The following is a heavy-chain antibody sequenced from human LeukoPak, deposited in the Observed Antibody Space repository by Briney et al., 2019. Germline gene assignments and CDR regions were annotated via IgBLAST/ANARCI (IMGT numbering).Heavy chain of an antibody. D-gene: IGHD6-13*01. Sequence: SETLSLTCTVSGVSLSSYYWSWIRQPPGKGLEWIGEINHSGSTNYNPSLKSRVTISVDTSQKQFSLRLTSVTAADTAVYYCARGRYLTTSGGAAAGFLDYWGQGSLVTVST. CDR1: GVSLSSYY. CDR3: ARGRYLTTSGGAAAGFLDY. V-gene: IGHV4-34*01. J-gene: IGHJ4*02. CDR2: INHSGST.